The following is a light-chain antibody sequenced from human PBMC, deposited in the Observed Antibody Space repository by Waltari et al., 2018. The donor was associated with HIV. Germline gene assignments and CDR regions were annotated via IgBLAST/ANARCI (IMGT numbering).Light chain of an antibody. V-gene: IGLV3-21*04. CDR2: YDT. CDR3: QVCDSSRFHVV. J-gene: IGLJ2*01. CDR1: NIGSKS. Sequence: SYVLTQPPSVSVAQGQTARITCGGNNIGSKSVHRYQQKPGQAPVMVIFYDTARPSGIPGRFSGSNSGTQAALTISVVEAWEEADYYCQVCDSSRFHVVFGGGTKLTVL.